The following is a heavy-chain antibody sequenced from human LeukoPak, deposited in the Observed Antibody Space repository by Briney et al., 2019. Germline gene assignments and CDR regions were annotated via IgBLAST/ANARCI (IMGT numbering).Heavy chain of an antibody. V-gene: IGHV1-46*03. Sequence: ASVKVSCKASGYTFTSYYMHWVRQAPGQGLEWMGIINPSGGSTSYAQKFQGRVTMTRDTSTSTVYMELSSLRSEDTAVYHCARDLIVGATRDYWGQGTLVTVSS. CDR3: ARDLIVGATRDY. CDR1: GYTFTSYY. J-gene: IGHJ4*02. CDR2: INPSGGST. D-gene: IGHD1-26*01.